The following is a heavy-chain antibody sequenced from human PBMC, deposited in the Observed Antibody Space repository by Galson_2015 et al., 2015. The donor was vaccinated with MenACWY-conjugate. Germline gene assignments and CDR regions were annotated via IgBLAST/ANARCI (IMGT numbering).Heavy chain of an antibody. J-gene: IGHJ4*02. CDR3: AHRTHSSSFDY. Sequence: PALVKPTQTLTLTCTFSGFSLTTYGVGVGWIRQPPGKALEWLAFIFWSDEIHYRPSLKNTLTITKDTSKNQVVLTMTNVDPVDTATYYCAHRTHSSSFDYWGQGSLVTVSS. CDR2: IFWSDEI. CDR1: GFSLTTYGVG. V-gene: IGHV2-5*01. D-gene: IGHD6-6*01.